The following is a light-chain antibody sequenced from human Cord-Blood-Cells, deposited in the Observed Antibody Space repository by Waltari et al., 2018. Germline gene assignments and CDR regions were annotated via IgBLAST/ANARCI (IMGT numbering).Light chain of an antibody. CDR3: GTWDSSLSAVV. J-gene: IGLJ2*01. Sequence: SVLTPPPSGPAAPGRTDTLTCPGSSSNRGNLYLSWYQQHPGTDPKLLIYDNNKRPSGIPDRFSGSRSGTSATLGITGLQTGDEADYYCGTWDSSLSAVVFGGGTKLTVL. V-gene: IGLV1-51*01. CDR1: SSNRGNLY. CDR2: DNN.